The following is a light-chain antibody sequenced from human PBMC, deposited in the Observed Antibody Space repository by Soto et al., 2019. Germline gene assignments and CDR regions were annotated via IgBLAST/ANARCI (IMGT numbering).Light chain of an antibody. CDR2: EVS. CDR1: SSDVGGYNY. J-gene: IGLJ1*01. Sequence: QSVLTQPASVSGSPGQSITISCTGTSSDVGGYNYVSWYQQHPGKAPKLMIYEVSNRPSGVSNRFSGSQSGNTASLTISGLQAEDEDDYFCSSYTSSRFYVFGTGTKLTVL. CDR3: SSYTSSRFYV. V-gene: IGLV2-14*01.